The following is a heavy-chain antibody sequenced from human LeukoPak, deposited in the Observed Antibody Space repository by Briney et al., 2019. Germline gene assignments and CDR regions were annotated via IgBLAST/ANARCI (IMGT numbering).Heavy chain of an antibody. CDR2: IYYSGST. J-gene: IGHJ6*03. V-gene: IGHV4-59*11. D-gene: IGHD6-6*01. CDR3: AEDSSSSPASRRYYYMDV. CDR1: GGSISSHY. Sequence: SETLSITCTVSGGSISSHYWSWIRQPPGEGLEWIGYIYYSGSTNYNPSLKSRVTISVDTSKNQFSLKLSSVTAADTAVYYCAEDSSSSPASRRYYYMDVWGKGTTVTVSS.